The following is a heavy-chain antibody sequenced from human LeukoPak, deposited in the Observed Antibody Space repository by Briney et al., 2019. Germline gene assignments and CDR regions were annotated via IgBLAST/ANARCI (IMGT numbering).Heavy chain of an antibody. Sequence: SETLSLTCAVSGGSILSTNWWRWVRQPPGKGLEWIGEVHLNGATNYNPTVEGRVTMSIDKSKNHLSLEVISVTAADTAMYYCTRESGAFSPFGFWGQGPLVSVSS. J-gene: IGHJ4*02. CDR3: TRESGAFSPFGF. D-gene: IGHD1-26*01. CDR1: GGSILSTNW. CDR2: VHLNGAT. V-gene: IGHV4-4*02.